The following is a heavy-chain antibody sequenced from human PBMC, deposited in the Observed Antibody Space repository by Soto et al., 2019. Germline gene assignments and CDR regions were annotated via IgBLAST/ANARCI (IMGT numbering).Heavy chain of an antibody. D-gene: IGHD3-22*01. CDR2: ISAYNGNT. Sequence: ASVKVSCKASGYTFTSYGISWVRQAPGQGLEWMGWISAYNGNTNYAQKLQGRVTMTTDTSTSTAYMELRSLRSDNTAVYYCARDLYYYDSSGYRHWGQGTLVTVSS. V-gene: IGHV1-18*01. CDR1: GYTFTSYG. CDR3: ARDLYYYDSSGYRH. J-gene: IGHJ4*02.